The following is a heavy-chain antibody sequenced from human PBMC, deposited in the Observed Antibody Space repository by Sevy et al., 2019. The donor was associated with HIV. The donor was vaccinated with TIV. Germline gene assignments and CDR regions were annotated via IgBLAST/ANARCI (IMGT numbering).Heavy chain of an antibody. Sequence: SETLSLTCGVSGGSISSSNWWHWVPQPPGKGLEWIGEIYHSGSTNYNPSLKSRVTISVDNSKNQFSLKLNSVTAADTAVYYCSRGFDTPRGFDPWGQGTLVTVSS. J-gene: IGHJ5*02. CDR1: GGSISSSNW. V-gene: IGHV4-4*02. D-gene: IGHD3-10*01. CDR3: SRGFDTPRGFDP. CDR2: IYHSGST.